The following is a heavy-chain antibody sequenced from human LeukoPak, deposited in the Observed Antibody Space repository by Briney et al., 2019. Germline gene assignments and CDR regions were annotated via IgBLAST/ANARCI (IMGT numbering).Heavy chain of an antibody. CDR3: VRGPYGSGISNWFDP. CDR2: IYYSGDT. D-gene: IGHD3-10*01. CDR1: GYSITSGYY. J-gene: IGHJ5*02. V-gene: IGHV4-61*01. Sequence: SETLSLTCTVSGYSITSGYYWGWIRQPPGKGLEWIGYIYYSGDTNYNPSLRSRVTLSVDTSKNQFSLKLTSVTAADTAVYYCVRGPYGSGISNWFDPWGQGTLVIVSS.